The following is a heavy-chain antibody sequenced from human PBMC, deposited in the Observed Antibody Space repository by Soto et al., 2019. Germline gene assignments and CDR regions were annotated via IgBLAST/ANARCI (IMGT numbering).Heavy chain of an antibody. V-gene: IGHV3-74*01. J-gene: IGHJ4*02. Sequence: GGSLRLSCAASGFTFSSYWMHWVRQAPGKGLVWVSRINSDGSSTSYADSVKGRFTISRDNAKNTLYLQMNSLRAEDTAVYYCARSYSSGWDSRGLYFDYWGQGTLVTVSS. CDR3: ARSYSSGWDSRGLYFDY. CDR2: INSDGSST. CDR1: GFTFSSYW. D-gene: IGHD6-19*01.